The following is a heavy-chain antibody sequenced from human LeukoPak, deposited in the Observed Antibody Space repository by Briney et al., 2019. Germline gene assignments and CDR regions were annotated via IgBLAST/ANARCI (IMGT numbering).Heavy chain of an antibody. CDR1: GGSISSYY. J-gene: IGHJ4*02. V-gene: IGHV4-4*09. CDR2: IYTSGST. D-gene: IGHD4-17*01. Sequence: PSETLSLTCTVSGGSISSYYWSWIRQPPGKGLEWIGYIYTSGSTNYNPSLKSRVTISVDTSKNQFSLKLSSVTAADTAVYYCATSIYGDYVPRFDYWGQGTLVTVSS. CDR3: ATSIYGDYVPRFDY.